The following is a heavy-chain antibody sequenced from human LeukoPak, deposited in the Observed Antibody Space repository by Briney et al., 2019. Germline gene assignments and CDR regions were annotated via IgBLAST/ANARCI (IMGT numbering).Heavy chain of an antibody. J-gene: IGHJ4*02. CDR1: GGSISSSSYY. CDR2: IYYSGST. V-gene: IGHV4-39*07. Sequence: PSETLSLTCTVSGGSISSSSYYWGWIRQPPGKGLEWIGSIYYSGSTYYNPSLKSRVTISVDTSKNQFSLKLSSVTAADTAVYYCAARGPATARLDYWGQGTLVTVSS. D-gene: IGHD2-21*02. CDR3: AARGPATARLDY.